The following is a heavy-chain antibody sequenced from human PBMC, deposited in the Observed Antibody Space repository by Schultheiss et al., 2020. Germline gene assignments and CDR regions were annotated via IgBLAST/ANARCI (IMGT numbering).Heavy chain of an antibody. D-gene: IGHD1-7*01. CDR2: IYYSGST. Sequence: SETLSLTCTVSGGSISSYYWSWIRQPPGKGLEWIGSIYYSGSTYYNPSLKSRVTISVDTSKNQFSLKLSSVTAADTAVYYCARLNWNYNYFDYWGQGTLVTVSS. CDR3: ARLNWNYNYFDY. J-gene: IGHJ4*02. CDR1: GGSISSYY. V-gene: IGHV4-59*01.